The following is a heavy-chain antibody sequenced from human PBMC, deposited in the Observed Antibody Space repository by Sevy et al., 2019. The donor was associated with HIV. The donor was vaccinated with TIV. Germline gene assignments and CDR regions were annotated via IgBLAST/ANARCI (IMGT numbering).Heavy chain of an antibody. CDR1: GFTFSNAW. V-gene: IGHV3-15*01. D-gene: IGHD3-22*01. CDR2: IKSKTDGGTT. J-gene: IGHJ4*02. CDR3: TTDAADYYASSGGGYFDY. Sequence: GGSLRLSCAASGFTFSNAWMSWVRQAPGKGLEWVGRIKSKTDGGTTDYAAPVKGRFTISRYDSKNTLYLQMNSLKTEDTAVYYCTTDAADYYASSGGGYFDYWGQGTLVTVSS.